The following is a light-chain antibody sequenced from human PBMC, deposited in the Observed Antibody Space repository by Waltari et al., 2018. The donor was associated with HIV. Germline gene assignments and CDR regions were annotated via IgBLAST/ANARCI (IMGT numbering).Light chain of an antibody. J-gene: IGLJ1*01. CDR2: DVT. Sequence: QSALTQPASVSGSPGQSITISCTGTSSDVGNYNYVSWYQQHPGNAPKLMIYDVTKRPSGISDRFSGSKSGNTASLTISGLQAEDEADYYCCSYAGSSTFVFGTGTKVTVL. CDR3: CSYAGSSTFV. CDR1: SSDVGNYNY. V-gene: IGLV2-23*02.